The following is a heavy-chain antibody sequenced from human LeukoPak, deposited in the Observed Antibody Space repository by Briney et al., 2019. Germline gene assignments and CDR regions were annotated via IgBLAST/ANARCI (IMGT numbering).Heavy chain of an antibody. D-gene: IGHD5-12*01. V-gene: IGHV3-30*03. CDR1: GFTFSSYS. J-gene: IGHJ4*02. Sequence: PGGSLRLSCAASGFTFSSYSMNWVRQAPGKGLEWVAVISYDGSNKYYADSVKGRFTISRDNSKNTLYLQMNSLRAEDTAVYYCARESRREGGYDLAGNLDYWGQGTLVTVSS. CDR2: ISYDGSNK. CDR3: ARESRREGGYDLAGNLDY.